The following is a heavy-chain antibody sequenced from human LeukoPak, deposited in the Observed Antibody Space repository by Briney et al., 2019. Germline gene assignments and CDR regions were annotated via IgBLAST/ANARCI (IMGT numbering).Heavy chain of an antibody. D-gene: IGHD2-15*01. CDR3: ARVVEYCSGGSCYSVRYFQH. CDR2: MNPNSGNT. CDR1: GYTFTSYD. J-gene: IGHJ1*01. Sequence: ASVKVSCKASGYTFTSYDINWVRQATGQGLEWMGWMNPNSGNTGYAQKFQGRVTMTRNTSISTAYMDLSSLRSEDTAVYYCARVVEYCSGGSCYSVRYFQHWGQGTLVTVSS. V-gene: IGHV1-8*01.